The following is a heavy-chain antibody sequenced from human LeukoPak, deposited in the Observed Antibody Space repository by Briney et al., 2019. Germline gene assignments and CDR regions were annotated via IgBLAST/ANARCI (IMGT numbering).Heavy chain of an antibody. CDR1: GFTFSHYS. CDR3: VRDFNGYDP. CDR2: ISSSSNSI. V-gene: IGHV3-48*01. D-gene: IGHD5-24*01. J-gene: IGHJ5*02. Sequence: GGSLRLSCAASGFTFSHYSMNWVRQAPGKGLEWVSYISSSSNSIYYADSMKGRFTISRDNAKNSLYLQMNSLRAEDAAVYYCVRDFNGYDPWGQGTLVTVSS.